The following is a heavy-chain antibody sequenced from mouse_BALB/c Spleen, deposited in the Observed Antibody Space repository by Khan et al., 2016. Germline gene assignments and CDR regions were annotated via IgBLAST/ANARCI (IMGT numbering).Heavy chain of an antibody. J-gene: IGHJ4*01. CDR3: ASWLDAMDY. D-gene: IGHD2-2*01. V-gene: IGHV3-2*02. Sequence: EVQLQESGPGLVKPSQSLSLTCTATGYSITSDYAWNWIRQLPGNKLEWMGYISYSGTTTYNPSLKSRISITRDTSNNTSFLPFNTVTTDAAATYYCASWLDAMDYWGQGTSVTVSS. CDR1: GYSITSDYA. CDR2: ISYSGTT.